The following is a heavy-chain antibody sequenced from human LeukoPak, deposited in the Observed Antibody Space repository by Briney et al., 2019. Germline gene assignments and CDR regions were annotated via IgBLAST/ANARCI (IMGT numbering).Heavy chain of an antibody. CDR1: GFVVSSNY. CDR2: IYSGGST. D-gene: IGHD4/OR15-4a*01. CDR3: TRDRRGVHPFDY. J-gene: IGHJ4*02. Sequence: GGSLRLSCAASGFVVSSNYMSWVRQAPGKGLEWVSVIYSGGSTYYADSVKGRFTISGDISKSALYLQMDNLRADDTAVYYCTRDRRGVHPFDYWGQGTLVTVSS. V-gene: IGHV3-66*01.